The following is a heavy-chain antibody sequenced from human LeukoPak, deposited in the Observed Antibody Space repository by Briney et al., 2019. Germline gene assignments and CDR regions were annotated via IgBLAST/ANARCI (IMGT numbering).Heavy chain of an antibody. CDR2: IYYSGST. J-gene: IGHJ4*02. CDR1: GGSISSYY. Sequence: SETLSLTCIVSGGSISSYYWSWIRQPPGKGLEWIAYIYYSGSTNYNPPLKSRVTISIDTPKNQFSLKLSSVTAADTAVYYCARHSGSYYDFDYWGQGTLVTVSS. V-gene: IGHV4-59*08. D-gene: IGHD1-26*01. CDR3: ARHSGSYYDFDY.